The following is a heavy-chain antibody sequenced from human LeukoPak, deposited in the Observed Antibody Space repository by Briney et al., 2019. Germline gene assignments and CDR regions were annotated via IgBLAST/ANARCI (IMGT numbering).Heavy chain of an antibody. CDR2: ITGSSSTI. D-gene: IGHD6-13*01. Sequence: PGGSLRLPCAASGFTFRVYSMNWVRQAPGKGLEWVSYITGSSSTIYYADSVRGRFTISRDNAKNSLYLQMNSLRAEDTAVYYCARSTSWYADYWGQGTLVTVSS. J-gene: IGHJ4*02. V-gene: IGHV3-48*01. CDR3: ARSTSWYADY. CDR1: GFTFRVYS.